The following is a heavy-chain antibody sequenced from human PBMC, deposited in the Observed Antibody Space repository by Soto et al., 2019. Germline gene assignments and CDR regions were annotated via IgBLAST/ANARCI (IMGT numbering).Heavy chain of an antibody. Sequence: QVRLEQSGPEVKKTGASVKVSCKASGYTFTSYGISWVRQAPGQGLEWMGWINIYSGDANYAQRFQDRVTMTRDTSTNTVYMETRSLRSDDTAVYYCARALYYDVNSGLAYWGQGTLVTVSS. CDR3: ARALYYDVNSGLAY. D-gene: IGHD3-22*01. J-gene: IGHJ4*02. CDR2: INIYSGDA. CDR1: GYTFTSYG. V-gene: IGHV1-18*01.